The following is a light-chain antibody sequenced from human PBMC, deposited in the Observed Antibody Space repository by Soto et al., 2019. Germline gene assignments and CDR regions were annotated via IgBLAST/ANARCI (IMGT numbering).Light chain of an antibody. J-gene: IGLJ2*01. V-gene: IGLV2-8*01. CDR2: AVS. Sequence: QSALTQPPSASGSPGQSVTISCTGTRSDVGGYNFVSWYRQHPGKAPKLLIYAVSQRPSGVPARFSGSKSGNTASLTVSGLQAEDEADYYCSSYAGSKNVVFGGGTKLTVL. CDR3: SSYAGSKNVV. CDR1: RSDVGGYNF.